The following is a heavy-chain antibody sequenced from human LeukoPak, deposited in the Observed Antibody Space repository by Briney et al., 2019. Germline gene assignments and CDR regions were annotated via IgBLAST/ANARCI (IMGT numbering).Heavy chain of an antibody. D-gene: IGHD3-10*01. V-gene: IGHV4-30-2*01. CDR1: GGSISSGGYY. J-gene: IGHJ5*02. CDR2: IYHSGST. CDR3: AREYLVRGVITNNWFDP. Sequence: SETLSLTCTVSGGSISSGGYYWSWIRQPPGKGLEWIGYIYHSGSTYYNPSLKSRVTISVDRSKNQFSLKLSSVTAADTAVYYCAREYLVRGVITNNWFDPWGQGTPVTVSS.